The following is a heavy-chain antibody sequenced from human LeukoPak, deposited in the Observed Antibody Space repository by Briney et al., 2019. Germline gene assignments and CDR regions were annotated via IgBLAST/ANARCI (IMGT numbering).Heavy chain of an antibody. J-gene: IGHJ4*02. CDR3: AKRQGYYFDY. V-gene: IGHV3-23*01. CDR1: GFTFSSYA. Sequence: PGGSLRLSCAASGFTFSSYAMSWVRQAPGKGLEWVSGISSSGNSTYYADSVKGRFTISRDNSKNTLYLQMSSLRAEDTAVYHCAKRQGYYFDYWGQGTLATVSS. CDR2: ISSSGNST.